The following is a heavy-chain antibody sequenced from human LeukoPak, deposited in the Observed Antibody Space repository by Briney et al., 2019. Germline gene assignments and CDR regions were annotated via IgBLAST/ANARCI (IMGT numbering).Heavy chain of an antibody. J-gene: IGHJ4*02. Sequence: GASVKVSCKASGYTFTSYGISWVRQAPGQGLEWMGWISAYNGNTNYAQKLQGRITMTTDTSTSTAYMELRSLRSDDTAVYYCARGHPESGYSSGWSPDYWGQGTLVTVSS. CDR3: ARGHPESGYSSGWSPDY. CDR2: ISAYNGNT. D-gene: IGHD6-19*01. V-gene: IGHV1-18*01. CDR1: GYTFTSYG.